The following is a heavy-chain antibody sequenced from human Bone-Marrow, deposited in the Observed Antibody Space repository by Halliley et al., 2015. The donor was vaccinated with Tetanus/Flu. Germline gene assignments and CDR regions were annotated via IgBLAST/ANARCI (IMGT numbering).Heavy chain of an antibody. CDR1: GYSLTSYG. CDR2: ISAYSGNK. J-gene: IGHJ6*02. Sequence: QLVQSGAEVKRPGASVKVSCRPSGYSLTSYGINWVRQAPGQGLEWMGWISAYSGNKEYAQEFQGRVTMTTDTSTSTAYMELRRLRSDDTAVYYCAREDCNGGNCHQTRPHYYYYGLDVWGQGTTVTVS. V-gene: IGHV1-18*04. CDR3: AREDCNGGNCHQTRPHYYYYGLDV. D-gene: IGHD2-15*01.